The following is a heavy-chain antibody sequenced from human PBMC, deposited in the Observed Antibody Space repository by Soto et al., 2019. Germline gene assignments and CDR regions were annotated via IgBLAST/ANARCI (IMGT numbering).Heavy chain of an antibody. V-gene: IGHV4-31*03. Sequence: TLSPTCTVSGVSVSSGGYYWSWIRQHPGRGLEWIGNIEYRGTTSYNPALKSRVILSVDTSKIHFSLTLRSVTAADSAMYYCASGIGGDYEYYFDFWGQGALVTVSS. CDR3: ASGIGGDYEYYFDF. J-gene: IGHJ4*02. D-gene: IGHD2-21*02. CDR2: IEYRGTT. CDR1: GVSVSSGGYY.